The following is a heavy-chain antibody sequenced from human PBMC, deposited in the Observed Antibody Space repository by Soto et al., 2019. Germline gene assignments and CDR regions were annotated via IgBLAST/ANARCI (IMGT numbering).Heavy chain of an antibody. D-gene: IGHD3-3*01. CDR2: ISSSSSYI. J-gene: IGHJ3*02. V-gene: IGHV3-21*01. CDR3: ARDRDYDFWSGYPQGAFDI. Sequence: GGSLRLSCAASGFTFSSYSMNWVRQAPGKGLEWVSSISSSSSYIYYADSVKGRFTISRDNAKNSLYLQMNSLRAEDTAVYYCARDRDYDFWSGYPQGAFDIWGQGTMVTVSS. CDR1: GFTFSSYS.